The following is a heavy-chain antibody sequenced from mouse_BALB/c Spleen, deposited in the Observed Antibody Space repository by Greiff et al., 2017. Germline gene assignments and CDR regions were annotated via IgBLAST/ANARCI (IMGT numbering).Heavy chain of an antibody. CDR2: IDPANGNT. J-gene: IGHJ4*01. D-gene: IGHD1-1*01. V-gene: IGHV14-3*02. CDR3: APNYGYAMDY. Sequence: VHVKQSGAELVKPGASVKLSCTASGFNIKDTYMHWVKQRPEQGLEWIGRIDPANGNTKYDPKFQGKATITADTSSNTAYLQLSSLTSEDTAVYYCAPNYGYAMDYWGQGTSVTVSS. CDR1: GFNIKDTY.